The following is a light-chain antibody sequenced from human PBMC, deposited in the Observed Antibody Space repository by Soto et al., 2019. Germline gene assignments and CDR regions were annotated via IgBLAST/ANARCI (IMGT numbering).Light chain of an antibody. CDR3: QQYDSVPLT. CDR2: DAS. Sequence: QLTHSPSSLPPPVEAEVPIPFRPIQAFVTYLNWYQQKPGKAPKLLIYDASHLAAGVPSSFSGSGHGTDFTFTISSLQADDFATYYCQQYDSVPLTFGGGTTVDLK. CDR1: QAFVTY. V-gene: IGKV1-33*01. J-gene: IGKJ4*01.